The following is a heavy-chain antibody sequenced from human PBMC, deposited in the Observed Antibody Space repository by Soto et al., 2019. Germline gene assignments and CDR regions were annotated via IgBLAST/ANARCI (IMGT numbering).Heavy chain of an antibody. CDR1: GGSISSSDYW. CDR3: ARQIGRGSWSLDH. D-gene: IGHD6-13*01. J-gene: IGHJ4*02. V-gene: IGHV4-39*01. Sequence: QLQLQESGPGLVKPAETLSLTCTVSGGSISSSDYWWGWIRQPPGKGLEWIGSIYYTGSTYYYPSLKSRVIISVDTSKNQFSLRLPSVTAADTAVYYCARQIGRGSWSLDHWGQGTLVTVSS. CDR2: IYYTGST.